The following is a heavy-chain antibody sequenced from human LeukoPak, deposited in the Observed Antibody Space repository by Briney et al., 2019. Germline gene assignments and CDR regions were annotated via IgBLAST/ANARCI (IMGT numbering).Heavy chain of an antibody. D-gene: IGHD2-15*01. CDR1: GFTFSSYS. J-gene: IGHJ4*02. Sequence: PGGSLRLSCAASGFTFSSYSMNWVRQAPGKGLEWVSYISSSSSTKYYADSVKGRFTISRDNAKNSLYLQMNSLRVEDTAVYYCARDGYCSSGSCHPFDYWGQGTLVTVSS. CDR2: ISSSSSTK. CDR3: ARDGYCSSGSCHPFDY. V-gene: IGHV3-48*01.